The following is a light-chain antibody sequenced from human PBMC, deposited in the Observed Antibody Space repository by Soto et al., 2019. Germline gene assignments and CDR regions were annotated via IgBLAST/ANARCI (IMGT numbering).Light chain of an antibody. CDR3: CSHAGSYVV. CDR1: SSDVGGYNY. Sequence: QSALTQPRSVSGSPGQSVTISCTGTSSDVGGYNYVSWYQHHPGKAPKLMIYDVNKRPSGVPDRFSGSKSGNTASLTISGLQAEDEADYYCCSHAGSYVVFGGGTKLTVL. J-gene: IGLJ2*01. CDR2: DVN. V-gene: IGLV2-11*01.